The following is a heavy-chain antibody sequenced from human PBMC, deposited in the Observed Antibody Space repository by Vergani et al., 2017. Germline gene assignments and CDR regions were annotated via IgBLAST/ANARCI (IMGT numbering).Heavy chain of an antibody. CDR3: ARDPRPYCSGGSCYYSVWFDP. CDR2: IWYDGSNK. CDR1: GFTFSSYG. D-gene: IGHD2-15*01. J-gene: IGHJ5*02. V-gene: IGHV3-30*19. Sequence: QVQLVESGGGVVQPGRSLRLSCAASGFTFSSYGMHWVRQAPGKGLEWVAVIWYDGSNKYYADSVKGRFTISRDNSKNTLYLQMNSLRAEDTAVYYCARDPRPYCSGGSCYYSVWFDPWGQGTLVTVSS.